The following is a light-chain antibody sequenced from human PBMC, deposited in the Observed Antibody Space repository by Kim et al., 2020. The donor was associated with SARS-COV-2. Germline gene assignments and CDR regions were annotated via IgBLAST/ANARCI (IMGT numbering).Light chain of an antibody. CDR1: QSVAGDY. Sequence: IVLTQSPGTLSVFPGETATLSCRASQSVAGDYFAWYQQKPGQAPRLLIFDASTSGSGTDFSLTISRLEPEDFAVYYCQQYGTSPCTFGQGTKLEI. CDR2: DAS. J-gene: IGKJ2*02. V-gene: IGKV3-20*01. CDR3: QQYGTSPCT.